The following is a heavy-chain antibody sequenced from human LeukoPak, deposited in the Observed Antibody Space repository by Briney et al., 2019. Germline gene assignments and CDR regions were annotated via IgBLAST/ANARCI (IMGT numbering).Heavy chain of an antibody. J-gene: IGHJ4*02. V-gene: IGHV3-23*01. Sequence: GGTLRLSCAASGFTFSSYGMSWVRQAPGKGLEWVSAISGSGGSTYYADSVKGRFTISRDNSKNTLYLQMNSLRAEDTAVYYCAKDPDYGAFVGENFDYWGQGTLVTVSS. D-gene: IGHD4-17*01. CDR3: AKDPDYGAFVGENFDY. CDR1: GFTFSSYG. CDR2: ISGSGGST.